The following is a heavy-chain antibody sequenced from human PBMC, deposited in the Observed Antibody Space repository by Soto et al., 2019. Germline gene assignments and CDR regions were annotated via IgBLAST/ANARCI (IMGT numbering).Heavy chain of an antibody. V-gene: IGHV1-18*01. CDR2: ISAYNGNT. D-gene: IGHD2-2*01. J-gene: IGHJ3*02. CDR3: ARDLLDCSSTSCLLDDAFDI. CDR1: GDGLASCG. Sequence: ASVEVCWEACGDGLASCGRRWVRQAPGQGLEWMGWISAYNGNTNYAQKLQGRVTMTTDTSTSTAYMELRSLRSDDTAVYYCARDLLDCSSTSCLLDDAFDIWGQGTMVTGSS.